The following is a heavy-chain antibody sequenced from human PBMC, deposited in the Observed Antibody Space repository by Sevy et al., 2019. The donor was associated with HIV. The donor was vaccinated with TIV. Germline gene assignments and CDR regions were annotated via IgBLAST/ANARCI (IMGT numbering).Heavy chain of an antibody. V-gene: IGHV3-33*01. Sequence: GGSLRLSCATSGFSFSTYGMHWVRQAPGKGLEWVAGIWYDGSKKQYADSVQGRFTISRDNSKNTMYLQMNSLRVEDTALFYCARERDENSGGCSVPFDNWGQGTLVTVSS. D-gene: IGHD2-15*01. J-gene: IGHJ4*02. CDR3: ARERDENSGGCSVPFDN. CDR1: GFSFSTYG. CDR2: IWYDGSKK.